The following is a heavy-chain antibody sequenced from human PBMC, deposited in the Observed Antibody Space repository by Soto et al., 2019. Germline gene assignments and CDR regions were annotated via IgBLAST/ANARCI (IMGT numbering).Heavy chain of an antibody. CDR1: GFTVSSTY. V-gene: IGHV3-53*01. D-gene: IGHD1-26*01. J-gene: IGHJ4*02. CDR2: IYSGGST. Sequence: EVQLVESGGGLIQPGGSLRLSCAASGFTVSSTYMSWVRQAPGKGLEWVSVIYSGGSTFYADSVKGRFTISRDNSKNTLYLHMNSLRAEDTAVYYCAKMYSGSSPLQYWGQGTLATVSS. CDR3: AKMYSGSSPLQY.